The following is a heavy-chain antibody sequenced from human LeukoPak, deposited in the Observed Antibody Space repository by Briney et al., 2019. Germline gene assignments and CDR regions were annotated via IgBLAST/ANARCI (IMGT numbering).Heavy chain of an antibody. CDR3: ARENYDYVWGSYRPPYFDY. CDR2: IYTSGST. Sequence: PSETLSLTCTVSGGSISSYYWSRLRQPAGKGLEWIGRIYTSGSTNYNPSLKSRVTMSVDTSKNQFSLKLSSVTAADTAVYYCARENYDYVWGSYRPPYFDYWGQGTLVTVSS. CDR1: GGSISSYY. V-gene: IGHV4-4*07. J-gene: IGHJ4*02. D-gene: IGHD3-16*02.